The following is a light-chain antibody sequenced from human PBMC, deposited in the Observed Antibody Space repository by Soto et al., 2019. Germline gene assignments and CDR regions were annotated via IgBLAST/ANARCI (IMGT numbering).Light chain of an antibody. J-gene: IGKJ1*01. V-gene: IGKV1-5*03. CDR1: QSISSR. Sequence: DIPMTQSPSTLSASVGDRATITCRASQSISSRLAWYQQKPGKAPKLLIYKASSLESGVPSRFSGSGSGTEFTLTISRLQPDDFATYYCQHYNSYPWTFGQGTKVEIK. CDR3: QHYNSYPWT. CDR2: KAS.